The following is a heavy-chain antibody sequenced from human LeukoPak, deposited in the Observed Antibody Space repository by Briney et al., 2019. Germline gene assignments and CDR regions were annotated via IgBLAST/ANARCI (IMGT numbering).Heavy chain of an antibody. V-gene: IGHV1-69*05. D-gene: IGHD3-10*01. Sequence: GASVKVSCKASGGTFSSYAISWVRQAPGQGLEWMGGIIPIFGTANYAQKFQGRVTITTDESTSTAYMELSSLRSEDTAVYYCATFYYGSESYYNGFYAFDIWGQGTMVTVSS. J-gene: IGHJ3*02. CDR2: IIPIFGTA. CDR3: ATFYYGSESYYNGFYAFDI. CDR1: GGTFSSYA.